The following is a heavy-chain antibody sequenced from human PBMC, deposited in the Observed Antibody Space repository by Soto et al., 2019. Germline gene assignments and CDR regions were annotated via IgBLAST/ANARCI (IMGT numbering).Heavy chain of an antibody. CDR2: LSQSGGT. CDR1: GYSISNIIY. Sequence: SGTLSLTCDVSGYSISNIIYWGWIRRPPGKGLEWIGSLSQSGGTYRNPSLRSRVTISVDRSKNHFSLQLRSVTAADTAVYYCAAGTLPGTRFYGMDVWGPGTTVTAP. J-gene: IGHJ6*02. D-gene: IGHD1-7*01. CDR3: AAGTLPGTRFYGMDV. V-gene: IGHV4-38-2*01.